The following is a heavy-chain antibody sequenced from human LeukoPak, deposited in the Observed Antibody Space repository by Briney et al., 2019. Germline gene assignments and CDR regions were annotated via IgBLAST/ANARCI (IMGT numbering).Heavy chain of an antibody. CDR1: GYTFTSYG. V-gene: IGHV1-18*01. Sequence: ASVKVSCKASGYTFTSYGISWVRQAPGQGLEWMGWISAYNGNTNYAQKLQGRVTMTTDTSTSTAYMELRSLRSDDTAVYYCARDLYTVTESLVDYWGQGTLVTVSS. J-gene: IGHJ4*02. D-gene: IGHD4-17*01. CDR2: ISAYNGNT. CDR3: ARDLYTVTESLVDY.